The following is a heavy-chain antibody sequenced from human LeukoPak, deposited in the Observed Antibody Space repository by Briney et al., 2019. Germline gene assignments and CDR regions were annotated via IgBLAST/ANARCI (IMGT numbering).Heavy chain of an antibody. V-gene: IGHV4-34*01. D-gene: IGHD3-10*01. Sequence: SETLSLTCAVYGGSFSGYYWRWIRQPPGKGLEWIGEINHSGSTNYNPSLKSRVTISVDTSKNQFSLKLSSVTAADTAVHYCARQTGSGLFSLPGGQGTPVTVSS. CDR1: GGSFSGYY. CDR3: ARQTGSGLFSLP. J-gene: IGHJ4*02. CDR2: INHSGST.